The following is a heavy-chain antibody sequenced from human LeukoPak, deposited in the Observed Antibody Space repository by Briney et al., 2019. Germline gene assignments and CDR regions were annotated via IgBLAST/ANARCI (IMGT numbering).Heavy chain of an antibody. D-gene: IGHD1-7*01. J-gene: IGHJ6*03. CDR3: ARTKGTDYYYYFMDV. V-gene: IGHV2-70*11. CDR2: IDWDDDK. CDR1: GGSFSGYY. Sequence: TLSLTCAVYGGSFSGYYWSWIRQPPGKALEWLARIDWDDDKYYSTSLKTRLTISKDTSKNQVVLTVTNMDPVNTATYYCARTKGTDYYYYFMDVLGKGTTVTVSS.